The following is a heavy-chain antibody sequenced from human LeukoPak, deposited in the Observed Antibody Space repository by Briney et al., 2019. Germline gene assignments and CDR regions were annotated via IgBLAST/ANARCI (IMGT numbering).Heavy chain of an antibody. CDR2: IYHSGST. Sequence: SGTLSLTCAVSGGSISSSNWWSWVRQPPGKGLEWIGEIYHSGSTNYNPSLKSRVTISVDTSKNQFSLKVTSVTAADTAVYYCARAVRGTASGYYFDYWGQGTLVTVSS. J-gene: IGHJ4*02. CDR1: GGSISSSNW. CDR3: ARAVRGTASGYYFDY. D-gene: IGHD3-10*02. V-gene: IGHV4-4*02.